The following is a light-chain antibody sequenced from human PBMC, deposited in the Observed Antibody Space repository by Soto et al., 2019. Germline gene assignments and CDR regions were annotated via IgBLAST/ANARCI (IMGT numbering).Light chain of an antibody. CDR2: DTS. Sequence: ETVMTQSPATLSVSPGEGATLSCRASQSVSSNLVWYQHRPGQAPRLLIYDTSNRFTGIPARFSGSGSGTDFTLTISSLEPEDFAVYYCHQYNNWPPWTFGQGTKVDIK. J-gene: IGKJ1*01. V-gene: IGKV3D-15*01. CDR1: QSVSSN. CDR3: HQYNNWPPWT.